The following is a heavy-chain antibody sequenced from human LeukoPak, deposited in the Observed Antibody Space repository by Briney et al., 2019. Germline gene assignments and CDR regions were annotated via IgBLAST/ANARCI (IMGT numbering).Heavy chain of an antibody. CDR2: IYYTGST. CDR1: GGCISSYY. J-gene: IGHJ3*02. CDR3: ARGLAGYRGGADAFDI. V-gene: IGHV4-59*01. D-gene: IGHD6-19*01. Sequence: SETLSLTCTVSGGCISSYYWIWFRQPPGKGLEWIGYIYYTGSTNYNPSLESRVIILVDTSNTQFSLKLSSVTAADTAVYYCARGLAGYRGGADAFDIWGQGTMVTVSP.